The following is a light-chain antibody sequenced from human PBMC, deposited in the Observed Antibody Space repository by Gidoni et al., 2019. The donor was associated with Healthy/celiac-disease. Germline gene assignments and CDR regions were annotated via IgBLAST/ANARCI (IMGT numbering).Light chain of an antibody. CDR3: QPYDNLPLT. Sequence: DIQMPQSPSSLSASVGDRVTITCQSSQDISNYLNWYQQKPGTAPKLLLYDASNLETGVPSRVSGSGSGTDFTFTISSLQPEDIATYYCQPYDNLPLTFGGXTKVEIK. J-gene: IGKJ4*01. CDR1: QDISNY. CDR2: DAS. V-gene: IGKV1-33*01.